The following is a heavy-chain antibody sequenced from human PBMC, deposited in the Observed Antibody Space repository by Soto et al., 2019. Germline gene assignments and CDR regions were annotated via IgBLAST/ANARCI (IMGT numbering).Heavy chain of an antibody. CDR2: IHPSGST. CDR3: AKDHGITEGYFFDS. J-gene: IGHJ4*02. Sequence: SETLSLTCAIYGVSFTTYYLIWTRQPPGKGLEWIGEIHPSGSTNYNPSLESRVTISLDTSKNHFSLNLRFMTAEDTAVYYCAKDHGITEGYFFDSWGQGTLVTVSS. D-gene: IGHD6-13*01. CDR1: GVSFTTYY. V-gene: IGHV4-34*01.